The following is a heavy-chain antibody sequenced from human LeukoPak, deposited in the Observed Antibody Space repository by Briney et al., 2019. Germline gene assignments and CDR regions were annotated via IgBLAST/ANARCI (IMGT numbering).Heavy chain of an antibody. J-gene: IGHJ4*02. Sequence: GGSLRLSCAGSGFIFRNYAMSWVRQAPGMGLEWVSAISGSGAGTNHADSVKGRFTISRDNSKNTLYLQMNSLRSEDTAVYYCAKNGRDDHDKYFFDFWGQGTQVTVSS. CDR2: ISGSGAGT. CDR1: GFIFRNYA. CDR3: AKNGRDDHDKYFFDF. D-gene: IGHD3-9*01. V-gene: IGHV3-23*01.